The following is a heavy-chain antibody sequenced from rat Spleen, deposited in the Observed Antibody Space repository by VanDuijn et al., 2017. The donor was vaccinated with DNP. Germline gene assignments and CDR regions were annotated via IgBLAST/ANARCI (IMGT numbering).Heavy chain of an antibody. CDR1: GFTFSDSD. CDR2: INYDGSHT. V-gene: IGHV5-7*01. D-gene: IGHD1-11*01. Sequence: EVQLVESGGGLVQPGRSLKLSCVASGFTFSDSDMAWVRQAPNKGLEWVATINYDGSHTYYRDSVKGRFTISRDNAKSTLYLQMDSLRSEDTATYYCATGEGPFAYWGQGTLVTVSS. J-gene: IGHJ3*01. CDR3: ATGEGPFAY.